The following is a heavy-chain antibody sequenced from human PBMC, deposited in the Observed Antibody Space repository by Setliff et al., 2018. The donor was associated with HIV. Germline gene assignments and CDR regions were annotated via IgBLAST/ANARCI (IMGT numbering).Heavy chain of an antibody. Sequence: GGSLRLSCAASGFTFSSYTLTWVRQAPGKGLERVSSISSTSRYIYYADSVRGRFTISRGNAKNSLYLQMNSLRTEDTAVYYCSTDLPSSGFFPDYWGQGTLVTVSS. CDR2: ISSTSRYI. CDR1: GFTFSSYT. D-gene: IGHD6-19*01. V-gene: IGHV3-21*03. J-gene: IGHJ4*02. CDR3: STDLPSSGFFPDY.